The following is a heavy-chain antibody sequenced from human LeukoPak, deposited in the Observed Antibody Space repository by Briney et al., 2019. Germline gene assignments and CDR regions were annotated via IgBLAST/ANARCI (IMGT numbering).Heavy chain of an antibody. V-gene: IGHV3-9*01. D-gene: IGHD6-13*01. J-gene: IGHJ4*02. CDR1: GFTFDDYA. CDR3: AKDTDGAAAGTTWGH. CDR2: ISWNSGSI. Sequence: RPGGSLRLSCAASGFTFDDYAMHWVRQAPGKGLEWVSGISWNSGSIGYADSVKGRFTISRDNAKNSLYLQMNSLRAEDTALYYCAKDTDGAAAGTTWGHWGQGTLVTISS.